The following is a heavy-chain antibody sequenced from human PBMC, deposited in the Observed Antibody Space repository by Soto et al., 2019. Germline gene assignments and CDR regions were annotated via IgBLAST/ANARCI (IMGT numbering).Heavy chain of an antibody. CDR2: IVAVGGTT. V-gene: IGHV1-2*02. J-gene: IGHJ5*02. Sequence: QVQLVQSGAEVKEPGASVKVSCKDSGYTFTDSYIHWVRQAPGQGLEWMGWIVAVGGTTHYAQKFRGRVTLTRDTSVSTAYMDLSGLKYDDTAIYYCVTQRNGFDPWGQGTLVIVSS. CDR1: GYTFTDSY. D-gene: IGHD1-1*01. CDR3: VTQRNGFDP.